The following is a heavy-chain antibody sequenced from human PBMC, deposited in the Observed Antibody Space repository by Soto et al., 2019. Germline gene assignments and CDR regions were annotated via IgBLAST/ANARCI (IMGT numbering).Heavy chain of an antibody. J-gene: IGHJ6*02. D-gene: IGHD3-10*01. V-gene: IGHV3-15*07. CDR1: GVTLTNAY. Sequence: EVRLVESGGGLVKPGGSLRLSCATSGVTLTNAYMNWVRQAPGKGLEWVGRIKSKTDGGTADYAAPVKGRFTISRDDSENTLYLQMNSLKTEDTALYYCTTYFAGAMDVWGQGTTVTVSS. CDR2: IKSKTDGGTA. CDR3: TTYFAGAMDV.